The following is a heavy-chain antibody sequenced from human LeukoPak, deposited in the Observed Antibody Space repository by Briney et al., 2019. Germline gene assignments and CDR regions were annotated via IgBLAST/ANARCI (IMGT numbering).Heavy chain of an antibody. J-gene: IGHJ4*02. V-gene: IGHV6-1*01. CDR1: GVSVSSNSAA. Sequence: SRTLSLTCAISGVSVSSNSAAWDWIRQSPSRGFEWLGRTFYRCKWYTDYAVSVKSRITINPDTYKTQFSLQLNSVTPEDTAVYYCARERGLALPNWGQGTLVTVSS. D-gene: IGHD1-7*01. CDR2: TFYRCKWYT. CDR3: ARERGLALPN.